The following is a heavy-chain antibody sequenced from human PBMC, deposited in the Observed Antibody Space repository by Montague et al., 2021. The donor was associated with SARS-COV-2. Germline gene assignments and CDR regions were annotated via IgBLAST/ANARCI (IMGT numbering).Heavy chain of an antibody. D-gene: IGHD2-21*02. V-gene: IGHV4-59*01. CDR1: GGSISSYY. CDR2: IYYSGST. Sequence: SETLSLTCTVSGGSISSYYWNWIRQSPGKGLEWIGYIYYSGSTNYNPSFKSRVTMSVDTSKKQFSLRLSSVTAADTAVYYCAGGRYCFCPFDLWGRGTLVTVSS. J-gene: IGHJ2*01. CDR3: AGGRYCFCPFDL.